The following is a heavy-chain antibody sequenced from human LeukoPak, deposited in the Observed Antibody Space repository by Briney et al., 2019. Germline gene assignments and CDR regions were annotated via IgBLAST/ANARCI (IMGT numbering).Heavy chain of an antibody. V-gene: IGHV3-23*01. CDR1: GFTFSSYA. J-gene: IGHJ4*02. Sequence: GGSLRLSCAASGFTFSSYAMSLVRQAPGKGLEWVSAISGSGGSTYYADSVKGRFTISRDNSKNTLYLQMNSLRAEDTAVYYCAKGRNYDFWSGYYVAHWGQGTLVTVSS. CDR3: AKGRNYDFWSGYYVAH. CDR2: ISGSGGST. D-gene: IGHD3-3*01.